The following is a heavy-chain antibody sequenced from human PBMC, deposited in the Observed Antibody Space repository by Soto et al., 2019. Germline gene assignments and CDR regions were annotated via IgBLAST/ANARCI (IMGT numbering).Heavy chain of an antibody. D-gene: IGHD1-26*01. CDR3: AKDRPPSYSVSSPGYNWFDP. Sequence: SETPSLTCTVSGGSISSYYCSWIRQPPGKGLEWIGYIYYSGSTNYNPSLKSRVTISVDTSKNQFSLKLSSVTAADTAVYYCAKDRPPSYSVSSPGYNWFDPWGQGTLVTVSS. CDR1: GGSISSYY. V-gene: IGHV4-59*12. CDR2: IYYSGST. J-gene: IGHJ5*02.